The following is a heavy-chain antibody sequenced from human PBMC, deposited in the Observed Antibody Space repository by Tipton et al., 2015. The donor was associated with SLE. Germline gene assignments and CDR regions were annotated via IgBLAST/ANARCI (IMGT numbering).Heavy chain of an antibody. Sequence: TLSLTCTVSGGSISSYYWSWIRQPPGKGLEWIGSIYYSGSTYYNPSLKSRVSISVDTSKNQFFLNLRSVTAADTAVYFCARGGASVLIRKTYFDNWGQGSPVTVSS. V-gene: IGHV4-59*12. CDR3: ARGGASVLIRKTYFDN. D-gene: IGHD3-10*01. CDR1: GGSISSYY. CDR2: IYYSGST. J-gene: IGHJ4*02.